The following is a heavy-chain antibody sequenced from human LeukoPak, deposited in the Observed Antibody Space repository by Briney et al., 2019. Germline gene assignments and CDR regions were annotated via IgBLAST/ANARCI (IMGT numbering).Heavy chain of an antibody. V-gene: IGHV3-30*04. D-gene: IGHD4-23*01. CDR1: GFTFSRYS. CDR2: ILYDGSDK. CDR3: ARDNYVGNLDY. Sequence: GGSLRLSCTASGFTFSRYSMHCVRQTPSKGLVWVAIILYDGSDKYYPDSVNGRFTISRDNSKNKMPLQMNSLRAEDAAVYYCARDNYVGNLDYWGQGTLVTVSS. J-gene: IGHJ4*02.